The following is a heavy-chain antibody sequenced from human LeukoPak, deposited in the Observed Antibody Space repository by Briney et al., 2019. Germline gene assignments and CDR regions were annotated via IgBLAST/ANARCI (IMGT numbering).Heavy chain of an antibody. CDR2: ISGRGDRT. D-gene: IGHD2/OR15-2a*01. CDR1: GFTFSNYA. J-gene: IGHJ4*02. CDR3: AKSSTRDAPFGYFDY. Sequence: GGSLRLSCVASGFTFSNYAMNWVRQAPGKGLECVAVISGRGDRTYFPDSVKGRLTISRDDSKNMVFLQMNSLRVEDTAIYYCAKSSTRDAPFGYFDYWGQGALVTVSS. V-gene: IGHV3-23*01.